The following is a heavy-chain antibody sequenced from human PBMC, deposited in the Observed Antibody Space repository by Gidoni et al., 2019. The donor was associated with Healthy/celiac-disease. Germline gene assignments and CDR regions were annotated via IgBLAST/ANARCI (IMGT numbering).Heavy chain of an antibody. CDR2: ISGSGGST. CDR1: GFTFSSYA. CDR3: AKGADPDFWSGYYYYYYGMDV. J-gene: IGHJ6*02. Sequence: EVQLVESGGGLVQPGGSLRLSCAASGFTFSSYARSGVRQAPGKGLAWVSAISGSGGSTYYADSVKGRFTISRDNSKNTLYLQMNSLRAEDTAVYYCAKGADPDFWSGYYYYYYGMDVWGQGTTVTVSS. V-gene: IGHV3-23*04. D-gene: IGHD3-3*01.